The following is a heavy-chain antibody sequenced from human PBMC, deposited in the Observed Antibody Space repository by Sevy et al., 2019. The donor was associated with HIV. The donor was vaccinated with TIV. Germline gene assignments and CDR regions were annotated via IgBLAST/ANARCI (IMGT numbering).Heavy chain of an antibody. CDR2: ISGSGYST. V-gene: IGHV3-23*01. CDR3: AKHIAYCGGDCYPPLYYFDY. Sequence: GGSLRLSCVASGFTSGFTFSDYYMSWIRQAPGKGLEWVSAISGSGYSTYYADSVKGRFTISRDKSKNTLYLQINSLRAGDTAVYYCAKHIAYCGGDCYPPLYYFDYWGQGTLVTVSS. D-gene: IGHD2-21*02. J-gene: IGHJ4*02. CDR1: GFTSGFTFSDYY.